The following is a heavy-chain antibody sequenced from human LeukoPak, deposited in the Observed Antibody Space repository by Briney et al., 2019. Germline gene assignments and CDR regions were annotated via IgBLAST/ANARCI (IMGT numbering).Heavy chain of an antibody. CDR2: ISGSGGST. CDR3: AKDLSLVIAAAGTWFY. J-gene: IGHJ4*02. Sequence: GGSLRLPCAASGFTFSDYWMSWVRQAPGKGLEWVSAISGSGGSTYYADSVKGRFTISRDNSKNTLYLQMNSLRAEDTAVYYCAKDLSLVIAAAGTWFYWGQGTLVTVSS. CDR1: GFTFSDYW. V-gene: IGHV3-23*01. D-gene: IGHD6-13*01.